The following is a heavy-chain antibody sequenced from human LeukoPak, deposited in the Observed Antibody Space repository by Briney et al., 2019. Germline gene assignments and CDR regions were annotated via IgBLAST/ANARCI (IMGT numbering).Heavy chain of an antibody. D-gene: IGHD3-22*01. CDR2: IKSKTDGGTT. CDR1: GFTFSNAW. V-gene: IGHV3-15*01. Sequence: PGGSLRLSCAASGFTFSNAWMSWVRQAPGKGLEWVGRIKSKTDGGTTDYAAPVKGRFTISRDDSKNTLYLQMNSLKTEDTAVYYCITDGITYYYDSSDYSLFDYWGQGTLVTVSS. J-gene: IGHJ4*02. CDR3: ITDGITYYYDSSDYSLFDY.